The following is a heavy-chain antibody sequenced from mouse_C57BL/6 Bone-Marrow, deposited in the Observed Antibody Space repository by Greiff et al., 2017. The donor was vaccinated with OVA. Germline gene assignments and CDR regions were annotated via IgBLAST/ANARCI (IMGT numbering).Heavy chain of an antibody. J-gene: IGHJ4*01. D-gene: IGHD1-1*01. CDR3: ARGSSPYAMDY. Sequence: EVKLMESGGGLVKPGGSLKLSCAASGFTFSSYAMSWVRQTPEKRLEWVATISDGGSYTYYPDNVKGRFTISRDNAKHNLYLQMSHLKSEDTAMYYCARGSSPYAMDYWGQGTSVTVSS. CDR1: GFTFSSYA. CDR2: ISDGGSYT. V-gene: IGHV5-4*03.